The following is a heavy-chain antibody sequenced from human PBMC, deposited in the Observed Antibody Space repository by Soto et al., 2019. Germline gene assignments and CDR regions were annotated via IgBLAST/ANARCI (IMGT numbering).Heavy chain of an antibody. CDR3: ARIMCGGDCYDFDY. CDR2: IWYDGSNK. V-gene: IGHV3-33*01. D-gene: IGHD2-21*02. J-gene: IGHJ4*02. Sequence: QVQLVESGGGVVQPGRSLRLSCAASGFTCSGYGMHWVRQAPGKGLEWVAVIWYDGSNKYYADSVKGRFTISRDNSKNTLYLQMNSLRAEDTAVYYCARIMCGGDCYDFDYWGQGTLVTVSS. CDR1: GFTCSGYG.